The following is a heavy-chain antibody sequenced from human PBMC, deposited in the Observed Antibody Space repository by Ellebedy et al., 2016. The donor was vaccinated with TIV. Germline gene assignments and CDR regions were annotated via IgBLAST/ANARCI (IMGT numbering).Heavy chain of an antibody. CDR1: GFTFSVYW. D-gene: IGHD3-9*01. CDR2: IASDGSTT. Sequence: PGGSLRLSCAASGFTFSVYWMHWVRQVPGKGLVWVSRIASDGSTTIYADSVKGRFTISRDNAKNTVSLQMTRLRAEDTAVYYCTRDGETPSSGWYFDYWGQGTLVTVSS. CDR3: TRDGETPSSGWYFDY. J-gene: IGHJ4*02. V-gene: IGHV3-74*01.